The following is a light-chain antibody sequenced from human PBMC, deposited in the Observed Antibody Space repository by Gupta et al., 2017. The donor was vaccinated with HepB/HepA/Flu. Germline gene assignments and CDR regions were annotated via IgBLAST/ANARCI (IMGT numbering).Light chain of an antibody. CDR1: QNLHRW. Sequence: DVLLIQSPSKMSASVGDRGTSTCRASQNLHRWLAWYQQRPGKAPKLMIYKASRVESGDTSRFSGCGEGREFTLTSSRQQDNDGACYYDQQDNTNCIFGQGTKVDIK. CDR3: QQDNTNCI. J-gene: IGKJ2*02. CDR2: KAS. V-gene: IGKV1-5*03.